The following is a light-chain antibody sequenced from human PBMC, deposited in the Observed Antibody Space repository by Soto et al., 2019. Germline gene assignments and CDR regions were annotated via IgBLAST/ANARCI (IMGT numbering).Light chain of an antibody. Sequence: EIVLTQSRGTLSLSPGERATLACRASQSISSSYLAWYQQKPGQAPRLLIYGASSRATGIPDRFSGSGSGTDFTLTISRLEPEDFAVYYCQFFGSSRYTFGQGTKLEIK. V-gene: IGKV3-20*01. CDR2: GAS. CDR3: QFFGSSRYT. J-gene: IGKJ2*01. CDR1: QSISSSY.